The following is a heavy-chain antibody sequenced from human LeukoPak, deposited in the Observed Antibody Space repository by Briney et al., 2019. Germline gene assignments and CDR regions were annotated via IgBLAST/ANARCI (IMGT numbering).Heavy chain of an antibody. CDR2: IWYDGGNK. Sequence: GRSLRLSCAASGFTFSTYGMHWVRQAPGKGLEWVAVIWYDGGNKYYSDSVKGRFTISRDYSKNTVSLQMNSLRAEDTAVYYCARGQYSPDYWGQGTVVTVSS. D-gene: IGHD2-15*01. J-gene: IGHJ4*02. CDR1: GFTFSTYG. CDR3: ARGQYSPDY. V-gene: IGHV3-33*01.